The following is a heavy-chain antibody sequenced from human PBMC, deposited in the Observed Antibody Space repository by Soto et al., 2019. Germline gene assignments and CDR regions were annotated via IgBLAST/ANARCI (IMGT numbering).Heavy chain of an antibody. CDR1: GDSVRSGGYY. CDR3: ARGFSSVSMDA. Sequence: SETLSLTCTVSGDSVRSGGYYWSWIRQPPGKGLEWIGYIYSSGSANYNPSLKSRVTISRDTSKNQISLKVASVTAADTAGYYCARGFSSVSMDAWGQGTTVTVSS. V-gene: IGHV4-61*08. D-gene: IGHD6-19*01. J-gene: IGHJ6*02. CDR2: IYSSGSA.